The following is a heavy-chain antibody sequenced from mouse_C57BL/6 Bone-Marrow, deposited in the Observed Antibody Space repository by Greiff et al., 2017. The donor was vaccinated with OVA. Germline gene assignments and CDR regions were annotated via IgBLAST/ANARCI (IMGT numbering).Heavy chain of an antibody. CDR3: ARWFGAMDY. Sequence: VQLQQPGAELVRPGSSVKLSCKASGYTFTSYWMDWVKQRPGQGLDWIGNIYPSDSETHYNQKFKDKATLTVDKSSSTAYMQLSRLTAEDSAVYYCARWFGAMDYWGQGTSVTVSS. J-gene: IGHJ4*01. V-gene: IGHV1-61*01. D-gene: IGHD2-2*01. CDR1: GYTFTSYW. CDR2: IYPSDSET.